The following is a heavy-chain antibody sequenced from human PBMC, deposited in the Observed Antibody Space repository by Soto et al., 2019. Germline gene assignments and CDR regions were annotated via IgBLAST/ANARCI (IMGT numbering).Heavy chain of an antibody. CDR1: GGSISSGDYY. D-gene: IGHD3-16*02. V-gene: IGHV4-30-4*01. CDR2: IYYSGST. CDR3: ARDKVNDYVWGSYRYYYGMDV. J-gene: IGHJ6*02. Sequence: QVQLQESGPGLVKPSQTLSLTCTVSGGSISSGDYYWSWIRQPPGKGLEWIGYIYYSGSTYYNPSLKSRVTISVDTSKNQFSLKLSSVTAADTAVYYCARDKVNDYVWGSYRYYYGMDVWGQGTTVTVSS.